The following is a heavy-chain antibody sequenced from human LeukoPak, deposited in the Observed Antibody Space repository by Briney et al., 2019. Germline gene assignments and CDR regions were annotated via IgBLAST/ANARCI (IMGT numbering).Heavy chain of an antibody. J-gene: IGHJ5*02. Sequence: GGSLRLSCAASGFTFDDYAMHWVRQAPGEGLEWVSGISWNSGSIGYADSVKGRFTISRDNAKNSLYLQMNSLRAEDTALYYCAKDMEDIVVVPAFDPWGQGTLVTVSS. CDR3: AKDMEDIVVVPAFDP. CDR1: GFTFDDYA. V-gene: IGHV3-9*01. CDR2: ISWNSGSI. D-gene: IGHD2-2*01.